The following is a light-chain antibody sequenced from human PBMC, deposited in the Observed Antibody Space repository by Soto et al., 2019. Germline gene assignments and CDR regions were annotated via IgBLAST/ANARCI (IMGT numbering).Light chain of an antibody. V-gene: IGKV1-39*01. CDR3: QQSYSTPIT. J-gene: IGKJ5*01. Sequence: ILMTHSPSLLSSSTWDRVTLTCRASQSISSYLNWYQQKPGKAPKLLIYAASRSPSGVPSRFSGSGSGTDFTLTISSLQPEDFATYYCQQSYSTPITFGQGTRLEIK. CDR2: AAS. CDR1: QSISSY.